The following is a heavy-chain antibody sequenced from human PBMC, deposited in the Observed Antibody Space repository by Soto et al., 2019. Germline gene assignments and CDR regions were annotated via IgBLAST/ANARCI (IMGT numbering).Heavy chain of an antibody. D-gene: IGHD6-19*01. V-gene: IGHV3-30-3*01. CDR2: ISYDGSNK. CDR1: GFTFSSYA. Sequence: GGSLRLSCAASGFTFSSYAMHRVRQAPGKGLEWVAVISYDGSNKYYADSVKGRFTISRDNSKNTLYLQMNSLRAEDTAVYYCARGAAVADPVDYWGQGTLVTVYS. J-gene: IGHJ4*02. CDR3: ARGAAVADPVDY.